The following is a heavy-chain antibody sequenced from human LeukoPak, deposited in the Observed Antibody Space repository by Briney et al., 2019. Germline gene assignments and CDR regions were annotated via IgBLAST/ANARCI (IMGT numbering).Heavy chain of an antibody. CDR1: GFTFSSYA. Sequence: GGSLRLSCAASGFTFSSYAMHWVRQAPGKGLEWVAVISYDGSNKYYADSVKGRFTISRDNSKNTLYLQMNSLRAEDTAVYYCVREVAVAGTRTFDYWGQGTLVTVSS. V-gene: IGHV3-30-3*01. J-gene: IGHJ4*02. CDR2: ISYDGSNK. D-gene: IGHD6-19*01. CDR3: VREVAVAGTRTFDY.